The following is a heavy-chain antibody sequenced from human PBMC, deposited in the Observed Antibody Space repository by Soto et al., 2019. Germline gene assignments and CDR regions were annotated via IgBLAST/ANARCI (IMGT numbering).Heavy chain of an antibody. CDR3: AKMKSGSYGPNYGMDV. Sequence: EVQLLESGGGLVQPGGSRRLSCAASGFTFSNYAMSVVRQAPWKGLYWLSARPERGSSPYYADSVKGRFTISRDNSQNDLYLQMNSLRAEDTAVYYCAKMKSGSYGPNYGMDVWGQGTTVTVCS. D-gene: IGHD5-18*01. CDR2: RPERGSSP. J-gene: IGHJ6*02. V-gene: IGHV3-23*01. CDR1: GFTFSNYA.